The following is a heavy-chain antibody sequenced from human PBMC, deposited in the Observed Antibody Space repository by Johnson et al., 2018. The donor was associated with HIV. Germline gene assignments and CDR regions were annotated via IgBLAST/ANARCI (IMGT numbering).Heavy chain of an antibody. CDR2: LFSGCST. Sequence: VQLVESGGGLVQPGGSLRLSCAASGFTVSSYYMTWVRQAPGKGLEWVSVLFSGCSTYYADSVKGRFTISRDNSKNTLYLQMNSLRAEDTAVYYCARACRDGYTCDAFDIWGQGTMVTVSS. V-gene: IGHV3-66*01. CDR1: GFTVSSYY. CDR3: ARACRDGYTCDAFDI. J-gene: IGHJ3*02. D-gene: IGHD5-24*01.